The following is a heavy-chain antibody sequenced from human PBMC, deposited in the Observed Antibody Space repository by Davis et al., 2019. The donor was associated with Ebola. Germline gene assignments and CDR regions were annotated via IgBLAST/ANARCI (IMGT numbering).Heavy chain of an antibody. J-gene: IGHJ1*01. Sequence: GESLKISCAASGFTFSSYWMSWVRQAPGKGPEWVANIKQDGSEKYYVDSVKGRFTISRDNAKNSLYLQMNSLRAEDTAVYYCAKDRVRLPIWGQGTLVTVSS. CDR3: AKDRVRLPI. CDR1: GFTFSSYW. V-gene: IGHV3-7*03. CDR2: IKQDGSEK.